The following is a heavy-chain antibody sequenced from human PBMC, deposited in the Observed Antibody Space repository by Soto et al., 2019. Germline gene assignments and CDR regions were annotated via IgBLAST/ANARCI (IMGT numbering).Heavy chain of an antibody. D-gene: IGHD6-19*01. CDR2: INAGNGNT. CDR3: ARVRYSSGWQYDY. Sequence: GASVKVSCKASGYTFTSYAMHWVRQAPGQRLEWKGWINAGNGNTKYSQKFQGRVTITRDTSASTAYMELSSLSSEDTAVYYCARVRYSSGWQYDYWGQGTLVTVSS. CDR1: GYTFTSYA. V-gene: IGHV1-3*01. J-gene: IGHJ4*02.